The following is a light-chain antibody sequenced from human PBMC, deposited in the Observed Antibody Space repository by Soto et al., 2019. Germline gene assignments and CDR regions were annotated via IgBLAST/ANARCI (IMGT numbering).Light chain of an antibody. Sequence: DVVMTQSPLSLPVTLGQPASISCRSSQTLVHSDGNTYLNWFQQRPGQSPRRLIFDISNRDSGVPDRFSGSGSGTDFTLKISRVEAEDVGLYYCMQHSHWPHTFGQGTKLGIK. V-gene: IGKV2-30*02. J-gene: IGKJ2*01. CDR3: MQHSHWPHT. CDR1: QTLVHSDGNTY. CDR2: DIS.